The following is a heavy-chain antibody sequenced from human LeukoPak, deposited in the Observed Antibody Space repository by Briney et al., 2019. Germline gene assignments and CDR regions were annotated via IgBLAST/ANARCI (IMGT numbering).Heavy chain of an antibody. CDR1: GFTFSSYS. J-gene: IGHJ3*02. Sequence: GGSLRLSCAASGFTFSSYSMNWVRQAPGTGLEWVSSISSSSSYIYYADSVKGRFTISRDNAKNSLYLQMNSLRAEDTAVYYCARDQGPYYYDSSGYPYAFDTWGQGTMVTVSS. V-gene: IGHV3-21*01. D-gene: IGHD3-22*01. CDR3: ARDQGPYYYDSSGYPYAFDT. CDR2: ISSSSSYI.